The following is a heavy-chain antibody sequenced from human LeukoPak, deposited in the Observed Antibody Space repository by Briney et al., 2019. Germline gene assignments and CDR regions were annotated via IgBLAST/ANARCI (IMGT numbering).Heavy chain of an antibody. D-gene: IGHD1-14*01. V-gene: IGHV3-48*01. Sequence: GGSLRLSCAASGFTFSTYSMNWVRQAPGKGLEWISYISTSSSTTNYADSVKGRFTISRDNAKNSLYLQMNSLRAEDTAVYYCARDGKGLGNYMDVWGKGTTVTVSS. J-gene: IGHJ6*03. CDR3: ARDGKGLGNYMDV. CDR2: ISTSSSTT. CDR1: GFTFSTYS.